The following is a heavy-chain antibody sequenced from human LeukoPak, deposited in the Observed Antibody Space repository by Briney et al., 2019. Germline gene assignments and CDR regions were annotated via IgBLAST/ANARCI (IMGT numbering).Heavy chain of an antibody. CDR2: IIPIFGTA. CDR3: ARGSEDCSSTSCSSDY. CDR1: GGTFRSYA. V-gene: IGHV1-69*05. D-gene: IGHD2-2*01. J-gene: IGHJ4*02. Sequence: SVKVSCKASGGTFRSYAIIWVRQAPGQGLEWMGGIIPIFGTANYAQRFQGRVTITTDESTSTAYMELSSLRSEDTAVYYCARGSEDCSSTSCSSDYWGQGTLVTVSS.